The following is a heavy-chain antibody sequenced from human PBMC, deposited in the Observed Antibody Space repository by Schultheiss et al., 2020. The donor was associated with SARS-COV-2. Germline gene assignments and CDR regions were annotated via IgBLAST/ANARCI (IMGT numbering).Heavy chain of an antibody. V-gene: IGHV4-34*01. CDR1: GGSFSGYY. D-gene: IGHD5-18*01. J-gene: IGHJ4*02. CDR3: ARAYSYGYYFDY. CDR2: INHSGST. Sequence: SETLSLTCAVYGGSFSGYYWSWIRQPPGKGLEWIGEINHSGSTNYNPSLKSRVTISVDRSKNQFSLKLSSVTAADTAVYYCARAYSYGYYFDYWGQGTLVTVSS.